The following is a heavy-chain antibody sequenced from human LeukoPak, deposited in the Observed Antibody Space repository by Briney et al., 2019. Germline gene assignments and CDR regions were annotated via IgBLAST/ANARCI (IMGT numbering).Heavy chain of an antibody. Sequence: GGSLRLSCAASGFSFSDYWMTWVRQAPGKGLEWVANIKGDGREQNHVDSVKGRFTISRDNAKNSLYLQMNSLRDEDTAVYYCARGDYYDSSGYYDYWGQGTLVTVSS. D-gene: IGHD3-22*01. V-gene: IGHV3-7*01. J-gene: IGHJ4*02. CDR2: IKGDGREQ. CDR1: GFSFSDYW. CDR3: ARGDYYDSSGYYDY.